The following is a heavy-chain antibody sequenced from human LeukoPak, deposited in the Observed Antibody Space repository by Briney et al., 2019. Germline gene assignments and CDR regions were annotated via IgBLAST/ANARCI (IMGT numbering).Heavy chain of an antibody. V-gene: IGHV1-2*02. CDR3: ARDFALGYCSSTSCSGGGY. J-gene: IGHJ4*02. D-gene: IGHD2-2*01. CDR1: GYTFTGYY. CDR2: INPNSGGT. Sequence: GASVKVSCKASGYTFTGYYMHWVRQAPGQGLEWRGWINPNSGGTNYAQKFQGRVTMTRDTSLSTAYMELSRLRSDDTAVYYCARDFALGYCSSTSCSGGGYWGQGTLVTVSS.